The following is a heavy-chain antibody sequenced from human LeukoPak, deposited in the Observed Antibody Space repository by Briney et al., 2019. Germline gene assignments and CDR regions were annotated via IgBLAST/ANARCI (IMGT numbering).Heavy chain of an antibody. CDR2: INPNSGDA. CDR1: GYTFTDYY. CDR3: ARQGDILTGYYIGYYYYYMDV. D-gene: IGHD3-9*01. V-gene: IGHV1-2*02. Sequence: ASVQVSCKASGYTFTDYYMHWVRQAPGQGLEWVGWINPNSGDANFAQKFQGRITMTRDTSISTAYMELSSLTSDDTAVYYCARQGDILTGYYIGYYYYYMDVWGKGTTVTISS. J-gene: IGHJ6*03.